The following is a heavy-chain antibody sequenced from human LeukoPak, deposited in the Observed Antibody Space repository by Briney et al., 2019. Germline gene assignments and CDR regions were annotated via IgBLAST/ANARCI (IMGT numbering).Heavy chain of an antibody. D-gene: IGHD3-10*01. CDR2: INHSGRT. CDR3: ARRVRGVNDAFDI. V-gene: IGHV4-34*01. J-gene: IGHJ3*02. CDR1: GGSFSDYY. Sequence: SEILSLTCAVYGGSFSDYYWSWIRQSPGRGLEWIGEINHSGRTNYNSSLKSRVTILIDTTNSHFSLRLNSVTAADTAVYYCARRVRGVNDAFDIWGQGTKVTVSS.